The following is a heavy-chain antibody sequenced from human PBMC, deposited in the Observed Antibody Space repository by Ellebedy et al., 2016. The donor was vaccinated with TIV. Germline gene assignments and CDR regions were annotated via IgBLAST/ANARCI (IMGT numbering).Heavy chain of an antibody. CDR2: MNPNSGNT. CDR3: GRGRGYASTGRVYYFDY. CDR1: GGTFSSYA. Sequence: AASVKVFCKASGGTFSSYAINWVRQAPGQGLEWVGWMNPNSGNTGSAQKFQGRVTMTRDSSISTAYMELSSLRSEDTAVYYCGRGRGYASTGRVYYFDYWGQGSLVTVSS. J-gene: IGHJ4*02. D-gene: IGHD2-15*01. V-gene: IGHV1-8*02.